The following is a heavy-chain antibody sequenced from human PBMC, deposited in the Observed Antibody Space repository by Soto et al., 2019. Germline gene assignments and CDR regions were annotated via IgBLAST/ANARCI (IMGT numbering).Heavy chain of an antibody. V-gene: IGHV3-33*01. Sequence: GESLKISCAASGFTFSSYGMHWVRQAPGKGLEWVAVIWYDGSNKYYADSVKGRFTISRDNSKNTLYLQMNSLRAEDTAVYYCARPIHDYRYYYYGMDVWGQGTTVTVSS. CDR3: ARPIHDYRYYYYGMDV. J-gene: IGHJ6*02. CDR1: GFTFSSYG. D-gene: IGHD4-4*01. CDR2: IWYDGSNK.